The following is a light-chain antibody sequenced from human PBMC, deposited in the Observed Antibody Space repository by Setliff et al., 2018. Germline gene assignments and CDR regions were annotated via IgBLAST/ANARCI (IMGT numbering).Light chain of an antibody. CDR1: SSNIGSNY. CDR2: RNN. V-gene: IGLV1-47*01. CDR3: TAWDDSLSGLV. J-gene: IGLJ1*01. Sequence: QSVLTQPPSASGTPGQRVTISCSGSSSNIGSNYVYWYQQLSGTAPKLLIYRNNQRPSGVPDRFSGSKSGTSASLAISGLRSEDEADYYCTAWDDSLSGLVFGTGTKVTVL.